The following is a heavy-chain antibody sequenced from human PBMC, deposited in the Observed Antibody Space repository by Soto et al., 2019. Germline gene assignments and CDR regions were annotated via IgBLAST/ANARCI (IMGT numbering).Heavy chain of an antibody. CDR1: GGSISSGAYY. CDR3: ARGDHLWSFDY. D-gene: IGHD3-10*01. CDR2: IHYSGIT. J-gene: IGHJ4*02. V-gene: IGHV4-31*03. Sequence: QVQLQESGPGLVKPSQTLSLTCTVSGGSISSGAYYWSWIRQHPGKGLEWIGYIHYSGITHYNPSLKSRATISVDTSKNQFSLKLSSVTAADTAVYYCARGDHLWSFDYWGQGTLVTVSS.